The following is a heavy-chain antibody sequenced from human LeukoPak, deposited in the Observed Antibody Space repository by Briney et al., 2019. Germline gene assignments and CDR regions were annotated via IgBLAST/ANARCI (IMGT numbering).Heavy chain of an antibody. CDR3: ARARGPYSSGQP. CDR2: INPSGGST. Sequence: ASVKVSCKASGYTFTSYYMHWVRQAPGQGLEWMGIINPSGGSTSYAQKFQGRVTMTRDMSTSTVYTELSSLRSEDTAVYYCARARGPYSSGQPWGQGTLVTVSS. J-gene: IGHJ5*02. D-gene: IGHD6-19*01. CDR1: GYTFTSYY. V-gene: IGHV1-46*01.